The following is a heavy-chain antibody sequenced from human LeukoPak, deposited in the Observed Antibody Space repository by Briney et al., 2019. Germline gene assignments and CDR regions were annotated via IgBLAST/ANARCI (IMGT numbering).Heavy chain of an antibody. V-gene: IGHV1-2*02. CDR2: INPNSGGT. J-gene: IGHJ5*02. CDR1: GYTFTSYY. Sequence: ASVKVSCKASGYTFTSYYMHWVRQAPGQGLEWMGWINPNSGGTNYAQKFQGRVTMTRDTSISTAYMELSRLRSDDTAVYYCASLEVGATSDWFDPWGQGTLVTVSS. D-gene: IGHD1-26*01. CDR3: ASLEVGATSDWFDP.